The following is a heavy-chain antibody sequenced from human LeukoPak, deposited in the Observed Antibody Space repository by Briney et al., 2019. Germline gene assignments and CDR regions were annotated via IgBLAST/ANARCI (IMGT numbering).Heavy chain of an antibody. V-gene: IGHV4-34*01. Sequence: SGTLSLTHAVYGGSFSGYYWSWIRQPPGKGLEWIGEINHSGSTNYNPSLKSRVTISVDTSKNQFSLKLSSVTAADTAVYYCARGIIVGATGGGYWGQGTLVTVSS. J-gene: IGHJ4*02. D-gene: IGHD1-26*01. CDR2: INHSGST. CDR1: GGSFSGYY. CDR3: ARGIIVGATGGGY.